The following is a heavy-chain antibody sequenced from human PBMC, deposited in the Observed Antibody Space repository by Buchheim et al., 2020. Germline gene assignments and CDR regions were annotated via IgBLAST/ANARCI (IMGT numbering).Heavy chain of an antibody. J-gene: IGHJ3*01. V-gene: IGHV4-31*03. CDR2: IYYSGST. CDR3: ARGNAPMGAFDL. Sequence: QVQLQESGPGLVKPSQTLSLTCTVSGASISSGGYYWSWIRQLPGKGLEWIGYIYYSGSTYFNPSLKSRVTMPVDTPKNQFSLKLSSVTAADTAVYYCARGNAPMGAFDLWGQGT. CDR1: GASISSGGYY. D-gene: IGHD3-10*01.